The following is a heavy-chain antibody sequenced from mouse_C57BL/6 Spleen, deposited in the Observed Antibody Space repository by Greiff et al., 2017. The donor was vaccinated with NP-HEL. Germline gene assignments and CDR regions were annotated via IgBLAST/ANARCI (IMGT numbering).Heavy chain of an antibody. CDR2: IYPGSGST. CDR3: ARAGGQESAMDY. D-gene: IGHD3-3*01. V-gene: IGHV1-55*01. J-gene: IGHJ4*01. Sequence: QVQLQQPGAELVKPGASVKMSCKASGYTFTSYWITWVKQRPGQGLEWIGDIYPGSGSTNYNEKFKSKATLTVDTSSSTAYMQLSSLTSEDSAVYYCARAGGQESAMDYWGQGTSVTVSS. CDR1: GYTFTSYW.